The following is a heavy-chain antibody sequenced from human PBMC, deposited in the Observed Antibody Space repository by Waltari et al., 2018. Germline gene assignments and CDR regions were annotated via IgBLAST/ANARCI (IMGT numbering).Heavy chain of an antibody. CDR1: GFTFSSYG. J-gene: IGHJ4*02. CDR3: AKLYGDQYEEGDY. Sequence: QVQLVESGGGVVQPGGSLRLSCAASGFTFSSYGMHWVRQAPGKGLGWVAFIGYDGSNKYYADSVKCRFTISRDNSKNTLYLQMNSLRAEDTAVYYCAKLYGDQYEEGDYWGQGTLVTVSS. V-gene: IGHV3-30*02. CDR2: IGYDGSNK. D-gene: IGHD2-21*02.